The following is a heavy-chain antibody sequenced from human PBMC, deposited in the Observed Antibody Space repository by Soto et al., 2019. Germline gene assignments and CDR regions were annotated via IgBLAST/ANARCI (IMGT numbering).Heavy chain of an antibody. Sequence: PSETLSLTCAVSGGSISSSNWWNWVRQPPGKGLEWIGEIYHSGSTNYNPSLKSRVTISVYKSKNQFSFKLSSVTAADTAVYYCASYSNYDDWFDPWGQGTLVTVSS. CDR1: GGSISSSNW. CDR2: IYHSGST. D-gene: IGHD4-4*01. J-gene: IGHJ5*02. CDR3: ASYSNYDDWFDP. V-gene: IGHV4-4*02.